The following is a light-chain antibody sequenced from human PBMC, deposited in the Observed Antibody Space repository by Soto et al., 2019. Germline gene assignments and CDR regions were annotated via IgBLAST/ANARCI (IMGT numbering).Light chain of an antibody. CDR1: SSDVGGYNY. Sequence: QSVLTQPASVSGSPGQSITISCTGTSSDVGGYNYVSWYQQHPGKAPKLIIYDVTKRPSGVPDRFSGSKSGNTASLNISGLQADDESDYYCCSYAGSSTWVFGGGTKVTVL. CDR2: DVT. V-gene: IGLV2-11*01. CDR3: CSYAGSSTWV. J-gene: IGLJ3*02.